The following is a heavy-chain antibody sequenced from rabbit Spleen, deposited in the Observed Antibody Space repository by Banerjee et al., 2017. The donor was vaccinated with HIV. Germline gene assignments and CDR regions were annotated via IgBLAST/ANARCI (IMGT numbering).Heavy chain of an antibody. CDR1: GFSFSDKAV. CDR2: INAVTGKA. Sequence: QEQLVESGGGLVKPEGSLKLSCTASGFSFSDKAVMCWVRQPPGKGLEWIACINAVTGKAVYANWAKGRFTFSKTSSTTVTLQMTSLTPADAATYFCARDLAAWNSGSYAFNLWGPGTLVTVS. D-gene: IGHD1-1*01. J-gene: IGHJ4*01. CDR3: ARDLAAWNSGSYAFNL. V-gene: IGHV1S45*01.